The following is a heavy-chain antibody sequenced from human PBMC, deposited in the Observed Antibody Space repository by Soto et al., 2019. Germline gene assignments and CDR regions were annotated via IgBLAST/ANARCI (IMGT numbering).Heavy chain of an antibody. J-gene: IGHJ6*02. CDR2: ISGSGGST. V-gene: IGHV3-23*01. Sequence: GGSLRLSCAASGFTFSSYAMSWVRQAPGKGLEWVSAISGSGGSTYYADSVKGRFTISRDNSKNTLYLQMNSLRAEDTAVYYCATLSSDPWYYYYGMDVRGQGTTVTVSS. D-gene: IGHD6-6*01. CDR3: ATLSSDPWYYYYGMDV. CDR1: GFTFSSYA.